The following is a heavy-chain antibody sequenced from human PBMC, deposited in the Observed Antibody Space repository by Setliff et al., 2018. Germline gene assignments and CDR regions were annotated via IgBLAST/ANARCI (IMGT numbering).Heavy chain of an antibody. V-gene: IGHV1-69*06. CDR3: ARGGIGFSEITIFGVALYWFDP. Sequence: SVKVSCKASGGTFSSYAISWVRQAPGQGLEWMGRIIPIFGTANYAQKFQGRVTITADKSTSTVYMELSSLRSEDTAVYYCARGGIGFSEITIFGVALYWFDPWGQGTLVTVSS. J-gene: IGHJ5*02. D-gene: IGHD3-3*01. CDR2: IIPIFGTA. CDR1: GGTFSSYA.